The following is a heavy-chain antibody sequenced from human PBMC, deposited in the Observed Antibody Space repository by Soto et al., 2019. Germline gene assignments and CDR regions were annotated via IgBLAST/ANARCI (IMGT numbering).Heavy chain of an antibody. J-gene: IGHJ3*01. CDR1: GFTFRNSV. V-gene: IGHV3-23*01. CDR2: SSNNGGSA. CDR3: VREVSDWSSHGSFDF. D-gene: IGHD2-21*02. Sequence: GSLRPPCAASGFTFRNSVMHWGRQPPAQGLEWVSVSSNNGGSASHAHSVQGRFIISRDNSINTLYLQMNSLRAEDTAIYYCVREVSDWSSHGSFDFWGRGTMVTVSS.